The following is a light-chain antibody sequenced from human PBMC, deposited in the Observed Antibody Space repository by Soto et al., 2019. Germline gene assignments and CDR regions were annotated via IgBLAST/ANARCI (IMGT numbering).Light chain of an antibody. CDR3: QQYNSYSVT. Sequence: DIQMTQSPSTLSASVGDRVTITCRASQSISSWLAWYQQKPGKAPKLLIYDASSLESGVPSRFSGSGSGTEFTLTISSLQPDDFATYYGQQYNSYSVTFGQGTKVESK. CDR2: DAS. J-gene: IGKJ1*01. CDR1: QSISSW. V-gene: IGKV1-5*01.